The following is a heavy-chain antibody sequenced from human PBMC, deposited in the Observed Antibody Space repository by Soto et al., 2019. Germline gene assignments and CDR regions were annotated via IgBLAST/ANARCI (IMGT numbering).Heavy chain of an antibody. Sequence: SETLSLTCTVSGGSISSGGYYWSWIRQHPGKGLEWIGYIYYSGSTYYNPSLKSRVTISVDTSKNQFSLKLSSVTAADTAVYYCARESIAAHRAVRYFDYWGQGTLVTVSS. V-gene: IGHV4-31*03. CDR3: ARESIAAHRAVRYFDY. CDR2: IYYSGST. CDR1: GGSISSGGYY. D-gene: IGHD6-6*01. J-gene: IGHJ4*02.